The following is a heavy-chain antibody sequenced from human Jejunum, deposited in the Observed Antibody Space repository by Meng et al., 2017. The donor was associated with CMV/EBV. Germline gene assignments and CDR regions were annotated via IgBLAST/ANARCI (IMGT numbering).Heavy chain of an antibody. CDR2: IYSSGVH. D-gene: IGHD1-1*01. V-gene: IGHV4-59*01. Sequence: SGGSIRRYYWTWSRQPPGKGLEWIASIYSSGVHNSNPALESGVTISVDTSKNLFSLNLRSLTAADTAVYYCARFSATGAYYLGMDVWGQGTTVTVSS. J-gene: IGHJ6*02. CDR1: GGSIRRYY. CDR3: ARFSATGAYYLGMDV.